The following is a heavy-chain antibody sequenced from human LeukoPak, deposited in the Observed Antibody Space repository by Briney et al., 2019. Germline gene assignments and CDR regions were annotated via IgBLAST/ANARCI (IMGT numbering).Heavy chain of an antibody. CDR2: ISSSSSTI. J-gene: IGHJ4*02. Sequence: GGSLRLSCAASGFTFSSYSMNWDRQAPGKGLEWVSYISSSSSTIYYADSVKGRFTISRDNAKNSLYLQMNSLRAEDTAVYYCARDCSGGRCYSSAAHYWGQGTLVTVSS. CDR1: GFTFSSYS. CDR3: ARDCSGGRCYSSAAHY. V-gene: IGHV3-48*04. D-gene: IGHD2-15*01.